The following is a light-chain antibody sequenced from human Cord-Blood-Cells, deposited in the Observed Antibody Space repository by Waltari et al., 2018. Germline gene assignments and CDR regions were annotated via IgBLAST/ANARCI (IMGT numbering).Light chain of an antibody. V-gene: IGLV2-23*01. CDR1: SSDVGSYNL. Sequence: QSALTQPASVSGSPGQSITISCTGTSSDVGSYNLVSWYQQHPGKAPKLMIYEGSKRPSGVSKRFSGSKSGNTDSLTISGRQAEDESDYYCCTYACISNVVFGGGTKLTVL. CDR2: EGS. CDR3: CTYACISNVV. J-gene: IGLJ2*01.